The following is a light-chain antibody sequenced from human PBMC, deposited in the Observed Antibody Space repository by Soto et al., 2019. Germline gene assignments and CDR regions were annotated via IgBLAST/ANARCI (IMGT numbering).Light chain of an antibody. V-gene: IGKV3-20*01. CDR2: GAS. J-gene: IGKJ3*01. CDR1: QSVSSSY. CDR3: QQYGSSLFT. Sequence: EIVLTQSPGTLSLSPGERATLSCRASQSVSSSYLAWYQQKPGQAPRLLIYGASSRATGIPDRFSGSGSGTAFTLTISRLEPEDFEVYYCQQYGSSLFTFGPGTKVDIK.